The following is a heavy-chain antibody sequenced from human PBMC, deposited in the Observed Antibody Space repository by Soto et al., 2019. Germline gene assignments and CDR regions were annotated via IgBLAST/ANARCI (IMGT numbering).Heavy chain of an antibody. J-gene: IGHJ6*02. CDR3: ASAPPGPAPRWGV. Sequence: PSETLSLTCTVSNGSISSGGSSWSWIRQTPGKGLEWIGYIYPTGKTYYNPYLMNRATLSIDTSQNQFSLQLTSVTAADTAVYYCASAPPGPAPRWGVWGHGTTVAV. CDR1: NGSISSGGSS. CDR2: IYPTGKT. D-gene: IGHD3-16*01. V-gene: IGHV4-30-2*01.